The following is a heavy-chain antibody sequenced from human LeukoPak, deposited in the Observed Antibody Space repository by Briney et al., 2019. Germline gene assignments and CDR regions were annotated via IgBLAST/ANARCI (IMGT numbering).Heavy chain of an antibody. V-gene: IGHV3-30-3*02. J-gene: IGHJ4*02. D-gene: IGHD1-26*01. CDR3: AKRLAGAKGDDY. CDR2: ISFDGKKE. Sequence: PGRSLRLSCEASGFRLIKYAMHWVRQAPGRGLEWVAVISFDGKKEFYADSVKGRFTISRDNSKNTLYLQMNSLGAEDTAVYYCAKRLAGAKGDDYWGQGTLVTVSS. CDR1: GFRLIKYA.